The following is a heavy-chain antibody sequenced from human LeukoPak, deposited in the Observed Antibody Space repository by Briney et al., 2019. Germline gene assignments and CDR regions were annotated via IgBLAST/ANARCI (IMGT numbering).Heavy chain of an antibody. CDR2: IAGGDDR. CDR1: GFTFSSYS. CDR3: AKDHVSGDGYWDFDY. V-gene: IGHV3-23*01. Sequence: GGSLRLSCAASGFTFSSYSMNWVRQAPGKGLEWVAGIAGGDDRFYADSVKGRFSISRDNSKNTVDLQMNSLRVEDTAVYYCAKDHVSGDGYWDFDYWGQGTLVTVSS. D-gene: IGHD5-24*01. J-gene: IGHJ4*02.